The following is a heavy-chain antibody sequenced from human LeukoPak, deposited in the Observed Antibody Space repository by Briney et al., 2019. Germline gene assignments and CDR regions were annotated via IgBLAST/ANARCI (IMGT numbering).Heavy chain of an antibody. Sequence: SETLSLTCTVSGGSISSGGYYWSWIRQPPGKGLEWIGYIYHSGSTYYNPSLKSRVTISVDTSKNQFSLKLSSVTAADTAVYYCARHEGYCSSTSCYAPDYWGQGTLVTVSS. CDR1: GGSISSGGYY. CDR2: IYHSGST. V-gene: IGHV4-30-2*03. CDR3: ARHEGYCSSTSCYAPDY. J-gene: IGHJ4*02. D-gene: IGHD2-2*01.